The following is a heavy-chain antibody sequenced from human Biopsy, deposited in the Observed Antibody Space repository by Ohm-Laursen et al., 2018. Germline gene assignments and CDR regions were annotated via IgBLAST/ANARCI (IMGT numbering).Heavy chain of an antibody. CDR3: ARDRDRRGWFDP. CDR2: IYTSGIT. V-gene: IGHV4-4*07. Sequence: SETLSLTCTVSGGSLSSYSWSWIRQPAGKGLEWIGQIYTSGITNYNSSLKRRVTMSVDTSKNKSLLRVSSVTAADAAVYYCARDRDRRGWFDPWGQGTLVTVSS. CDR1: GGSLSSYS. D-gene: IGHD1-14*01. J-gene: IGHJ5*02.